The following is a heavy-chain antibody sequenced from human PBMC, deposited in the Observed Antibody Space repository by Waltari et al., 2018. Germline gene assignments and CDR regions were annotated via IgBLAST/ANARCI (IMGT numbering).Heavy chain of an antibody. V-gene: IGHV4-34*01. Sequence: QVQLQQWGAGLLKPSETLSLTCAVYGGSFSGYYWSWIRQPPGKGLEWIGEINHSGSTNYNPSLKSRVTISVDTSKNQFSLKLSSVTAADTAVYYCAKYGTKILSGGNPNYWGQGTLVTVSS. CDR3: AKYGTKILSGGNPNY. CDR1: GGSFSGYY. CDR2: INHSGST. D-gene: IGHD2-15*01. J-gene: IGHJ4*02.